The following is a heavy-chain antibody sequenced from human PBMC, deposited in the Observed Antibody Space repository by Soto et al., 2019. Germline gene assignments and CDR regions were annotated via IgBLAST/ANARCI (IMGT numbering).Heavy chain of an antibody. CDR3: ARGAHISGVTRCFDP. V-gene: IGHV4-34*01. D-gene: IGHD1-20*01. CDR2: INQYGTT. Sequence: QVQLQQWGAGLLKPSETLSLICAVSGESLSDHYWSWIRQSPGKGLEWIEDINQYGTTNYNPSLKSRVTISADTSKNQFFLRLASVTAADTAIYYCARGAHISGVTRCFDPWGQGTLVTVSS. CDR1: GESLSDHY. J-gene: IGHJ5*02.